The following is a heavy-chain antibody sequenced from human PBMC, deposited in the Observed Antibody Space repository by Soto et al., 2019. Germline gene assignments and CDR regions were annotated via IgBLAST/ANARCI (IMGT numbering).Heavy chain of an antibody. CDR3: ARVVYCSGGSCHINNWFDP. J-gene: IGHJ5*02. CDR1: GGTFSSYT. V-gene: IGHV1-69*02. Sequence: QVQLVQSGAEVKKPGSSVKVSCKASGGTFSSYTISWVRQAPGQGLEWMGRIIPILGIANYAQKFQGRVTITADKSTSTAYMELSSLRSEDTAVYYCARVVYCSGGSCHINNWFDPWGQGTLVTVSS. D-gene: IGHD2-15*01. CDR2: IIPILGIA.